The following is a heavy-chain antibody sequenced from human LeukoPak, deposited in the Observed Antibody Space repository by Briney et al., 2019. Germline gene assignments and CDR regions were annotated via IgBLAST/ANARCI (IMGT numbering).Heavy chain of an antibody. CDR1: GFTFSNYA. V-gene: IGHV3-30-3*01. D-gene: IGHD3-22*01. Sequence: PGRSLRLSCAASGFTFSNYAMHWVRQAPGKGLEWVAVISYDGSNKYYADSVKGRFTISRDNSKSTLYLQMNSLRAEDTAVYYCARETDPGYYDSSGYYLGTFTGSPKQFDHWGQGTLVTVSS. CDR2: ISYDGSNK. CDR3: ARETDPGYYDSSGYYLGTFTGSPKQFDH. J-gene: IGHJ4*02.